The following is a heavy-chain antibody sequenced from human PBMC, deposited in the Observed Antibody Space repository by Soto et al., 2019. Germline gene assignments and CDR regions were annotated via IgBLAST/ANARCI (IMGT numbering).Heavy chain of an antibody. V-gene: IGHV1-18*01. Sequence: ASVKVSCKASGYTFTSYGISWVRQAPGQGLEWMGWISAYNGNTNYAQKLQGRVTMTTDTSTSTAYMELRSLRAEDTAVYYCARDLTDSSGYYCVYWGQGTQVTVSS. CDR1: GYTFTSYG. CDR3: ARDLTDSSGYYCVY. J-gene: IGHJ4*02. CDR2: ISAYNGNT. D-gene: IGHD3-22*01.